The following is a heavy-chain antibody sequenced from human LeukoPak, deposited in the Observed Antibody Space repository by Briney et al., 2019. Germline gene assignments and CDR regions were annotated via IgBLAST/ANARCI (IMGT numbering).Heavy chain of an antibody. CDR3: AKDPVGATDGTDY. J-gene: IGHJ4*02. CDR1: GLTFDDYG. V-gene: IGHV3-20*04. Sequence: GGSLRLSCAASGLTFDDYGMSWVRQAPGKGLEWVSGINWNGGSTGYADSVKGRFTISRDNAKNSLYLQMNSLRAEDTAVYYCAKDPVGATDGTDYWGQGTLVTVSS. D-gene: IGHD1-26*01. CDR2: INWNGGST.